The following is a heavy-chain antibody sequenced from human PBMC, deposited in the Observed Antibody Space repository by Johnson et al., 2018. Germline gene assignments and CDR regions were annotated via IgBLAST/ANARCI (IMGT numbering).Heavy chain of an antibody. D-gene: IGHD6-19*01. J-gene: IGHJ3*02. V-gene: IGHV3-30*03. CDR1: GFIFSDFA. CDR3: ASRYNIGYSSGDDAFDI. Sequence: QVQLQESGGGVVQPGRSLRVSCAASGFIFSDFAMHWVRQAPGKGLEWVAVISYDGGHKTYAASVKGRFTISRDNSNNTLYLHMNTLRAEDTAVYYCASRYNIGYSSGDDAFDIWGQGTMVTVSS. CDR2: ISYDGGHK.